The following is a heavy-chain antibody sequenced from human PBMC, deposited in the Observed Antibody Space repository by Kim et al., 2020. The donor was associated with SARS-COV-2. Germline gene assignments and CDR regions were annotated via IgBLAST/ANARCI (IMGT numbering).Heavy chain of an antibody. D-gene: IGHD3-22*01. CDR1: GGSISSSSYY. CDR3: ARQWGITMIVVFIQGAFDI. CDR2: IDYSGST. J-gene: IGHJ3*02. Sequence: SETLSLTCTVSGGSISSSSYYWGWIRQPPGKGLEWIGSIDYSGSTYYNPALKSRVTITVNTSKNQFSLKLSSVTAADTAVYYCARQWGITMIVVFIQGAFDIWGQGTMVTVSS. V-gene: IGHV4-39*01.